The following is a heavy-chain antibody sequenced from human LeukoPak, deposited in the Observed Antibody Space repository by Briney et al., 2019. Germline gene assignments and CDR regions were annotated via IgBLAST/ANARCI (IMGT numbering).Heavy chain of an antibody. V-gene: IGHV3-13*04. CDR2: IDTTGDT. CDR3: ANPQSRGYDYLDY. CDR1: GFTLSNYD. D-gene: IGHD5-12*01. J-gene: IGHJ4*02. Sequence: GGSLRLSCAASGFTLSNYDMHWVRQATGKGLEWVSGIDTTGDTDYPGSVKGRFTISRDNSKNTLYLQMNSLRGDDTAVYYCANPQSRGYDYLDYWGQGTLVTVSS.